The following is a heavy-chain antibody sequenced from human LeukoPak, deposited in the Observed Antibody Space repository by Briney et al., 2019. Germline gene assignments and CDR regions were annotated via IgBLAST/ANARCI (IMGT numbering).Heavy chain of an antibody. D-gene: IGHD3-3*01. CDR2: IRYDGSNQ. J-gene: IGHJ4*02. CDR3: AKDPLRNYDFWSGYGYFDY. CDR1: GFTFSSYG. Sequence: PGGSLRLSCAASGFTFSSYGMHWVRQAPGKGLEWVAFIRYDGSNQYYEDSVKGRFTISRDNAKNTLYLQMDSLRGEDTAVYYCAKDPLRNYDFWSGYGYFDYWGQGTLVTVSS. V-gene: IGHV3-30*02.